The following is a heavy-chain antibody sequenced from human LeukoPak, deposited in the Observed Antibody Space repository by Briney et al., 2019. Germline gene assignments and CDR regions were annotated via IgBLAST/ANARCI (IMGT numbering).Heavy chain of an antibody. J-gene: IGHJ4*02. CDR2: ISAYNGST. CDR1: GYTFTSYG. Sequence: ASVKVSCKASGYTFTSYGISWVRQAPGQGLEWMGWISAYNGSTNYAQKLQGRVTMTTDTSTSTAYMELRSLRSDDTAVYYCAKVTVPAAMVPFDYWGQGTLVTVSS. CDR3: AKVTVPAAMVPFDY. D-gene: IGHD2-2*01. V-gene: IGHV1-18*04.